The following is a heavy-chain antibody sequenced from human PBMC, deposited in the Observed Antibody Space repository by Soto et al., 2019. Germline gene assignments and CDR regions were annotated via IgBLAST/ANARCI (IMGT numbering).Heavy chain of an antibody. CDR2: MNPNSVNT. Sequence: QVQMVQSGAEVKKPGASVKVSCRASGYSFTSYDVNWVRQATGQGLEWMGWMNPNSVNTAFAQKFQGRATMTRDTPISTDYMELSGLRSEDTALYYCARYPYTSYCSDGSCSYDAFDIWGQGTVVTVSS. CDR3: ARYPYTSYCSDGSCSYDAFDI. V-gene: IGHV1-8*01. CDR1: GYSFTSYD. J-gene: IGHJ3*02. D-gene: IGHD2-15*01.